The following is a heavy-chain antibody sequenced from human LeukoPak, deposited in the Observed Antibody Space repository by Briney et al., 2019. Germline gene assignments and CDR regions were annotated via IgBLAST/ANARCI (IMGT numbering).Heavy chain of an antibody. J-gene: IGHJ5*02. D-gene: IGHD6-25*01. CDR2: INHSGST. Sequence: SETLSLTYAVYGGSFSGYYWSWIRQPPGKGLEWIGEINHSGSTNYNPSLKSRVTISVDTSKNQFSLKLSSVTAADTAVYYCAREVSSGPFDWFDPWGQGTLVTVSS. V-gene: IGHV4-34*01. CDR3: AREVSSGPFDWFDP. CDR1: GGSFSGYY.